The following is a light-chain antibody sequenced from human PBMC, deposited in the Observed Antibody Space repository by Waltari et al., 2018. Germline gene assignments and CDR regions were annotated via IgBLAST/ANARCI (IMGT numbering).Light chain of an antibody. CDR3: QQRNLWPIT. V-gene: IGKV3-11*01. CDR1: QSVASY. J-gene: IGKJ4*01. Sequence: EIVLTQSQATLSLSPGERATVSCRASQSVASYLAWYQQKPGQPPRLLINDVSNRATGIPARFSGSGSGTDFTLTISSLEPEDFAVYYCQQRNLWPITFGGGTKVEIK. CDR2: DVS.